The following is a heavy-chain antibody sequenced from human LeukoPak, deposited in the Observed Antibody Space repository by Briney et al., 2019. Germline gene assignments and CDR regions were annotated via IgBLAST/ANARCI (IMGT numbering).Heavy chain of an antibody. CDR3: AKDTGFRGVLDY. CDR1: GSTFSTYS. Sequence: GGSLRLSCAASGSTFSTYSINWVRQAPGKGLEWVSYISSSSTAIYYADSVKGRFTISRDNSKNTLCLQMNSLRAEDTAVYYCAKDTGFRGVLDYWGQGTLVTVSS. J-gene: IGHJ4*02. CDR2: ISSSSTAI. V-gene: IGHV3-48*01. D-gene: IGHD3-10*01.